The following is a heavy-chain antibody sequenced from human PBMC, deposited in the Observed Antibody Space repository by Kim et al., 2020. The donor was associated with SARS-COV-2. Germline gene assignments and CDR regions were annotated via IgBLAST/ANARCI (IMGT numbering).Heavy chain of an antibody. CDR2: ISSSSTI. CDR1: GFTFSSYS. V-gene: IGHV3-48*04. J-gene: IGHJ4*02. D-gene: IGHD3-10*01. Sequence: GGSLRLSCAASGFTFSSYSMNWVRQAPGKGLEWVSYISSSSTIYYADSVKGRFTISRDNAKNSLYLQMNSLRAEDTAVYYCARGTYGGVDYWGQGTLVTVSS. CDR3: ARGTYGGVDY.